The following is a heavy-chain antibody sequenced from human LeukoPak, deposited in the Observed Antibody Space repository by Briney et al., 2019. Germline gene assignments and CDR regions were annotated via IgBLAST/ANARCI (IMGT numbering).Heavy chain of an antibody. Sequence: GGPLRLSCAASGFTFSSYAMSWARQAPGKGLEGFSAISGSGGSPYYADSVKGRFTISRDNSKNTLYLQMNSLRGKDTAVCYCAKGEYCSSTSCQPDYWGQGTLVTVSS. CDR3: AKGEYCSSTSCQPDY. D-gene: IGHD2-2*01. J-gene: IGHJ4*02. CDR1: GFTFSSYA. CDR2: ISGSGGSP. V-gene: IGHV3-23*01.